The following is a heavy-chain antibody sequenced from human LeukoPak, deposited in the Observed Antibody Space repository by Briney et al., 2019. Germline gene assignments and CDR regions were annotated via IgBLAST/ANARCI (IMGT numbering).Heavy chain of an antibody. V-gene: IGHV3-7*01. J-gene: IGHJ4*02. CDR2: ITQDGSEK. D-gene: IGHD3-16*01. CDR1: GFTLSDYW. Sequence: GGSLRLSCAASGFTLSDYWMSWVRQAPGKGLEWVANITQDGSEKSYVDSVKGRFTISRDNAKNSLYLQMNSLRGEDMAVYYCARGGGFPVYWGQGTLVTVSS. CDR3: ARGGGFPVY.